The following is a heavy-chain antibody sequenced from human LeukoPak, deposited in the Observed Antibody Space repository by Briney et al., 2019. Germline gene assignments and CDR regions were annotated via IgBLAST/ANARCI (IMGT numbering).Heavy chain of an antibody. CDR3: ARDWGFQWLDP. CDR1: GGSITSGSYY. Sequence: SQTLSLTCTVSGGSITSGSYYWSWIRQSAGKGLEWIGRIYTSGSTNYNPSLESRLAISADTSKNQFSLKVRSVTAADTAVYYCARDWGFQWLDPWGQGTLVTVSS. CDR2: IYTSGST. V-gene: IGHV4-61*02. J-gene: IGHJ5*02. D-gene: IGHD3-16*01.